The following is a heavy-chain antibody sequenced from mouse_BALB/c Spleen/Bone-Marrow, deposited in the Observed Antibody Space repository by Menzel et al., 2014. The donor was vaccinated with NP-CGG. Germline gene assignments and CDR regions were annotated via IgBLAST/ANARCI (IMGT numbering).Heavy chain of an antibody. CDR3: ARGLYGAMDY. Sequence: QVQLQQPGAELVKPGASVKLSCKASGYTFTSYWMYRVIQRPGQGLEWIGEINPRSGRTNYNEKFKSRATLTVDKSSSAAYIQRSSLTSEEPAVYYGARGLYGAMDYCGQGTSGTGSS. J-gene: IGHJ4*01. V-gene: IGHV1S81*02. CDR2: INPRSGRT. D-gene: IGHD1-1*01. CDR1: GYTFTSYW.